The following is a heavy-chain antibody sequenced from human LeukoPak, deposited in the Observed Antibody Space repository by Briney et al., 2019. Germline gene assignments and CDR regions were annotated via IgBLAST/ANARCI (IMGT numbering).Heavy chain of an antibody. Sequence: PSVTLSLTCTVSGGSLSSYYWSWIRQPAGKGLEWIGYIFYSGSTNYNPSLSSRVSISVDTSKNQLSLRLTSVTTADTAVYYCARVPSSSWYGDYWGQGTLVTVSS. D-gene: IGHD6-13*01. CDR2: IFYSGST. CDR1: GGSLSSYY. V-gene: IGHV4-59*01. CDR3: ARVPSSSWYGDY. J-gene: IGHJ4*02.